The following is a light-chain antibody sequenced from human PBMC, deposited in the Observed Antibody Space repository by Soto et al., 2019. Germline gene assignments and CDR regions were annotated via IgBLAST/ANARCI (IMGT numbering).Light chain of an antibody. CDR3: EHYNNWPPYT. CDR1: QSVSSN. Sequence: EIVMTQSPATLSVSPGERATLSCRASQSVSSNLASYQQKPGQAPRLLIYGASTRATGIPARFSGSGSGTEFSLTFSSSQSDDVAVYYCEHYNNWPPYTFGQGTKLEI. V-gene: IGKV3-15*01. CDR2: GAS. J-gene: IGKJ2*01.